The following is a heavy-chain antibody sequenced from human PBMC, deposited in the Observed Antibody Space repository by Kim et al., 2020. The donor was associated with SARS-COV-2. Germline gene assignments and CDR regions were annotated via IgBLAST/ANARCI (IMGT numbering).Heavy chain of an antibody. CDR3: ARFGHYYGSGSVDY. Sequence: ADSVKGRFTISRDNAKNALYLQMNSLRAEDTAVYYCARFGHYYGSGSVDYWGQGTLVTVSS. D-gene: IGHD3-10*01. V-gene: IGHV3-21*01. J-gene: IGHJ4*02.